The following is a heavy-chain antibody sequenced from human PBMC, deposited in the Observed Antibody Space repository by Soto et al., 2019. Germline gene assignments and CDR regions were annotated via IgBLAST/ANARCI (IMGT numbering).Heavy chain of an antibody. D-gene: IGHD5-12*01. V-gene: IGHV3-33*01. Sequence: QVQLVESGGGVVQPGRSLRLSCAASGFTFRRYGMNWVRQAPGKGLEWVAGIGYDGSSQYYADSVKGRLTIFRDNSNNTLSVQMSNLRVEDTAVYYCASDRVSYSGYVEAFDIWGQGTMVTVSS. CDR1: GFTFRRYG. CDR2: IGYDGSSQ. CDR3: ASDRVSYSGYVEAFDI. J-gene: IGHJ3*02.